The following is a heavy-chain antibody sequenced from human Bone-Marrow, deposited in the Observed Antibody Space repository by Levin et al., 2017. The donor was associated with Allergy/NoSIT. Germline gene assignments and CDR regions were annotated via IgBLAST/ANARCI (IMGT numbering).Heavy chain of an antibody. CDR3: ARVSAPSRALSTDYYYYYMDV. CDR1: GFTFSSYA. D-gene: IGHD3-10*01. J-gene: IGHJ6*03. V-gene: IGHV3-30-3*01. CDR2: ISYDGSNK. Sequence: GGSLRLSCAASGFTFSSYAMHWVRQAPGKGLEWVAVISYDGSNKYYADSVKGRFTISRDNSKNTLYLQMNSLRVEDTAVYYCARVSAPSRALSTDYYYYYMDVWGKGTTVTVSS.